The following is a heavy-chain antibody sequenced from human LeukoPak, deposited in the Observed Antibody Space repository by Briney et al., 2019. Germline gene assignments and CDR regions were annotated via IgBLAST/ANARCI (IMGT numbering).Heavy chain of an antibody. CDR1: GFTFSTYA. CDR3: AKGLDIAAAATGVFDI. CDR2: ISASGDNT. D-gene: IGHD6-13*01. V-gene: IGHV3-23*01. Sequence: PEGSLRLSCAASGFTFSTYAMHWVRQAPGKGLEWVSVISASGDNTYYADSVKGRFTISRDTSKNTLYLQMNSLRAEDTAIYYCAKGLDIAAAATGVFDIWGHGTMVTVSS. J-gene: IGHJ3*02.